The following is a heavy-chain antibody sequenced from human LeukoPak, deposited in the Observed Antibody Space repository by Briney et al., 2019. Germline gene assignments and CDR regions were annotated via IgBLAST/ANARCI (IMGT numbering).Heavy chain of an antibody. Sequence: SETLSPTCAVYGGSFSGYYWSWIRQPPGKGLEWIGEINHSGSTNYNPSLKSRVTISVDTSKNQFSLKLSSVTAADTAVYYCARAPLWFGELFGNYFDYWGQGTLVTVSS. J-gene: IGHJ4*02. D-gene: IGHD3-10*01. CDR3: ARAPLWFGELFGNYFDY. V-gene: IGHV4-34*01. CDR1: GGSFSGYY. CDR2: INHSGST.